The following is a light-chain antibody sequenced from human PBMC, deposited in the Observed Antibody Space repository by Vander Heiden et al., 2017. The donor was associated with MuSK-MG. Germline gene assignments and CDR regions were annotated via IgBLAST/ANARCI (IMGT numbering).Light chain of an antibody. Sequence: DIVLDQSPDSLAVSLCRRATITCRSSQTGSYPSYNMISLAWYQQRPGQPPKLLISGASSRESGVPARFSGSGSGTHFTLTISSLQVEDVAVYYCQQYYDSPITFGQGTRLEIK. CDR3: QQYYDSPIT. CDR2: GAS. V-gene: IGKV4-1*01. J-gene: IGKJ5*01. CDR1: QTGSYPSYNMIS.